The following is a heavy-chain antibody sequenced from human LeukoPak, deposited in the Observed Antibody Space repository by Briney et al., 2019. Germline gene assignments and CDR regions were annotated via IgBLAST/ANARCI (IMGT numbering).Heavy chain of an antibody. CDR2: IYHDGST. CDR1: GGSISSNNW. Sequence: SETLSLTCAVSGGSISSNNWWIWVRQSPEKGLEWIGEIYHDGSTNYNPSLKSRVTISMDKSKNQFSLKLSSVTAADTAVYYCARHLYSSSWYLGVAFDYWGQGTLVTVSS. D-gene: IGHD6-13*01. V-gene: IGHV4-4*02. J-gene: IGHJ4*02. CDR3: ARHLYSSSWYLGVAFDY.